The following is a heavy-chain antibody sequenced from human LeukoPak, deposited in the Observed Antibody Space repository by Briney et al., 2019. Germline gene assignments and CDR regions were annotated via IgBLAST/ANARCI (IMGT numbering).Heavy chain of an antibody. J-gene: IGHJ5*02. Sequence: RASVKVSCKTSGYSFTGHYIHWVRQAPGQGLEWMGWINPYSGGTDYAQKFQGRVTMTVDTSKRTADMELRGLTPNDTAVYYWAKMDGSGGYFGVNWLDPWGQGTLVPVSS. V-gene: IGHV1-2*02. D-gene: IGHD3-10*01. CDR2: INPYSGGT. CDR1: GYSFTGHY. CDR3: AKMDGSGGYFGVNWLDP.